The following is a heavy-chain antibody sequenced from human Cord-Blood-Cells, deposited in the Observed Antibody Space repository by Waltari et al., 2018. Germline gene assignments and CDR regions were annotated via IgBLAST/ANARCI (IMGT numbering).Heavy chain of an antibody. CDR2: IRSKANSYAT. J-gene: IGHJ3*02. Sequence: EVQLVESGGGLVQPGGSLNLSCAASGFTFSGSAMHWVRQASGKGLEWVGRIRSKANSYATAYAASVKGRFTISRDDSKNTAYLQMNSLKTEDTAVYYCTRRITGDAFDIWGQGTMVTVSS. D-gene: IGHD1-20*01. CDR3: TRRITGDAFDI. V-gene: IGHV3-73*02. CDR1: GFTFSGSA.